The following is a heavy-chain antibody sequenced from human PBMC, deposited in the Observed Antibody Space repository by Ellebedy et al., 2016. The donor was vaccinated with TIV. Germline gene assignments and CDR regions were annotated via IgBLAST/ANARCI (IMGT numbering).Heavy chain of an antibody. Sequence: SETLSLXXAVYGGSFSGYYWSWIRQPPGKGLEWIGEINHSGSTNYNPSLKSRVTISVDTSKNQFSLKLSSVTAADTAVYYCARWARIKGIDRGAWGQGTLVTVSS. V-gene: IGHV4-34*01. D-gene: IGHD5-12*01. J-gene: IGHJ4*02. CDR2: INHSGST. CDR3: ARWARIKGIDRGA. CDR1: GGSFSGYY.